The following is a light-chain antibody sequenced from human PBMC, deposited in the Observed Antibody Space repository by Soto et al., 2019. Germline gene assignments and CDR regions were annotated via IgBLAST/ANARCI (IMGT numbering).Light chain of an antibody. V-gene: IGKV3-15*01. CDR3: QQYNNWRT. CDR2: GAS. Sequence: EIVLTQSPATLSLSPGERATLSCRASQSVSTYLAWYQQKPGQAPRLLIYGASTRATGIPARFSGSGSGTEFTLTISSLQSEDFAVYYCQQYNNWRTFGQGTRLEI. J-gene: IGKJ5*01. CDR1: QSVSTY.